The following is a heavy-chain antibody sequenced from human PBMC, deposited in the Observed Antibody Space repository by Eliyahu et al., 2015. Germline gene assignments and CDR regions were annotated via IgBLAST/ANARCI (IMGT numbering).Heavy chain of an antibody. D-gene: IGHD3-10*01. Sequence: QVQLQESGPGLVKPSQTLSLTCTVSGGSDTSGGYYWGWVRQHPGKGLEWIGYIYYTGGTYYNPSLKSRVTISVDTSMNQFSLKLSSVTAADTAVYYCARDRGAYAMDVWGQGTTVTVSS. V-gene: IGHV4-31*03. CDR2: IYYTGGT. CDR1: GGSDTSGGYY. J-gene: IGHJ6*02. CDR3: ARDRGAYAMDV.